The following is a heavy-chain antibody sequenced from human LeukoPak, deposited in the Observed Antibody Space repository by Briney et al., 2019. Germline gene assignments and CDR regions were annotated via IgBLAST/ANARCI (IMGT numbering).Heavy chain of an antibody. Sequence: ASVKVSCKASGYTFTSYYMHWVRQAPGQGLEWMGIINPSGGSTSYAQKSQGRVTMTRDMSTSTVYMELSSLRSEDTAVYYCARDSSGAEFDYWGQGTLVTVSS. CDR2: INPSGGST. V-gene: IGHV1-46*01. J-gene: IGHJ4*02. CDR3: ARDSSGAEFDY. D-gene: IGHD3-22*01. CDR1: GYTFTSYY.